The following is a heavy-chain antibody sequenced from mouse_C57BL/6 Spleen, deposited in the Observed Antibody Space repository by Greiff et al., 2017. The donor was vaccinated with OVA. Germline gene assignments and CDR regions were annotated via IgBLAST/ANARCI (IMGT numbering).Heavy chain of an antibody. CDR2: INPSTGGT. Sequence: EVQLQQSGPELVKPGASVKISCKASGYSFTGYYMHWVKQSPEKSLEWIGEINPSTGGTPYNQKFKAKATLTVDKSSSTAYMQLKSLTSEDSAVDYCARYYGYWSFDVWGKGTTLTVSS. CDR1: GYSFTGYY. D-gene: IGHD1-1*01. V-gene: IGHV1-42*01. J-gene: IGHJ1*03. CDR3: ARYYGYWSFDV.